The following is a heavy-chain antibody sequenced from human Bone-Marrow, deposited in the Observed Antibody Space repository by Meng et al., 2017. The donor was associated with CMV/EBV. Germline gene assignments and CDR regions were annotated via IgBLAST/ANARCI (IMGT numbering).Heavy chain of an antibody. Sequence: ASVKVSCKASGYTFTTYDINWVRQAPGQGLEWMGWINPNSGGTNYAQKFQGRVTMTRDTSISTAYMELSRLRSDDTAVYYCAREEAGIAARPYYFDYSGQGTLVTVPQ. CDR1: GYTFTTYD. V-gene: IGHV1-2*02. D-gene: IGHD6-6*01. J-gene: IGHJ4*02. CDR3: AREEAGIAARPYYFDY. CDR2: INPNSGGT.